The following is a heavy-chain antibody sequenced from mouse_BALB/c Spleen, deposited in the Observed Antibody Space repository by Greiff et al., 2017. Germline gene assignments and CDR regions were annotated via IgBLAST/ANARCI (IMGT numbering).Heavy chain of an antibody. V-gene: IGHV14-3*02. CDR2: IDPANGNT. Sequence: EVQLQQSGAELVKPGASVKLSCTASGFNIKDTYMHWVKQRPEQGLEWIGRIDPANGNTKYDPKFQGKATITADTSSNTAFLQLSSLTSEDTAVYYCAYYYVSSYVLTYWGQGTTLTVSS. D-gene: IGHD1-1*01. CDR3: AYYYVSSYVLTY. CDR1: GFNIKDTY. J-gene: IGHJ2*01.